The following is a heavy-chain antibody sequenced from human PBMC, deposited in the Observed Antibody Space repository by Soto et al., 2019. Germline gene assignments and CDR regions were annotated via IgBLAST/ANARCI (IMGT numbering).Heavy chain of an antibody. Sequence: SETLSLTCTVSGGSINNYYWSWIRQPPGKGLEWIGYIYYSGSTNYNPSLNPSLKSRVTISVDTSKSQISLKLNSMTAADTAVYYCASNYISQHLSGAYGVWGQGTTVTVSS. CDR3: ASNYISQHLSGAYGV. CDR1: GGSINNYY. V-gene: IGHV4-59*01. J-gene: IGHJ6*02. CDR2: IYYSGST. D-gene: IGHD1-26*01.